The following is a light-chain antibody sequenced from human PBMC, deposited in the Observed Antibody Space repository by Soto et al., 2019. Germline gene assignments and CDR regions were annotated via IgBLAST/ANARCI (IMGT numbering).Light chain of an antibody. CDR2: WAS. Sequence: DIVMTQSPESLAVSPGERATINCKSSQSAFSSSKKKHSVAWYQQKPGQPPKLLIYWASSRETGVPDRFSGSGSGTDFTLTISSLQAEDVAVYYCQQYYNIPWTFGQGTKVEVK. V-gene: IGKV4-1*01. J-gene: IGKJ1*01. CDR1: QSAFSSSKKKHS. CDR3: QQYYNIPWT.